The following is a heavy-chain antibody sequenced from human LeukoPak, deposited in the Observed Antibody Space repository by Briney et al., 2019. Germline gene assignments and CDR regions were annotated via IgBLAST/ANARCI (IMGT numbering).Heavy chain of an antibody. CDR2: IIPILGTA. V-gene: IGHV1-69*05. CDR3: ARVCLVGATVDAFDI. Sequence: GSSVKDSCKASGGTFSSYAISWVRQAPGQGLEWMGGIIPILGTANYAQKFQGRVTITTDESTSTAYMELSSLRSEDTAVYYCARVCLVGATVDAFDIWGQGTMVTVSS. J-gene: IGHJ3*02. CDR1: GGTFSSYA. D-gene: IGHD1-26*01.